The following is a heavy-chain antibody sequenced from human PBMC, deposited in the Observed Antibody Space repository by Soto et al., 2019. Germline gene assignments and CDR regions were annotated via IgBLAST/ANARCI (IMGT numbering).Heavy chain of an antibody. CDR3: AKDQASGQGSFDS. V-gene: IGHV3-30*18. CDR2: ISYDGSNQ. Sequence: GGSLRLSCAASGLTFNIYGMHWVRQAPDKGLEWVALISYDGSNQYYADSVKGRFTISRDNSKNTLFLQMNSLRADDTAVYYCAKDQASGQGSFDSWGQGTLGTVSS. J-gene: IGHJ4*02. CDR1: GLTFNIYG.